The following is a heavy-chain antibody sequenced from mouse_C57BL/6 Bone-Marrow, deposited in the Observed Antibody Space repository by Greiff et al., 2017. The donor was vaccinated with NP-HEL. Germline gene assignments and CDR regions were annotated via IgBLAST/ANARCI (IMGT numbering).Heavy chain of an antibody. V-gene: IGHV1-80*01. CDR2: IYPGDGDT. J-gene: IGHJ4*01. CDR1: DYAFSSYW. D-gene: IGHD1-1*01. CDR3: ARGDYGSSRFGYAMDY. Sequence: LKQSGASVKISCKTSDYAFSSYWMNWVKQRPGKGLEWIGQIYPGDGDTNYNGKFKGKATLTADKSSSTVYMQLSSLTSEDSAVYLCARGDYGSSRFGYAMDYWGQGTSVTVSS.